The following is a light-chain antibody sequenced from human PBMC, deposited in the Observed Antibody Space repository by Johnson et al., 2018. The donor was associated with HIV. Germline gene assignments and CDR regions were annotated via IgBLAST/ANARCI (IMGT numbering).Light chain of an antibody. CDR3: GTWDSSLSANV. CDR2: ENI. CDR1: SSNIGNNY. V-gene: IGLV1-51*02. J-gene: IGLJ1*01. Sequence: QSVLTQPPSVSAAPGQKVTISCSGSSSNIGNNYVSWYQQLPGTAPKLLVYENIMRPSGIPYRFSGSKSGTSATLGIAGLQTGDEADYYCGTWDSSLSANVFGTGTKVTVL.